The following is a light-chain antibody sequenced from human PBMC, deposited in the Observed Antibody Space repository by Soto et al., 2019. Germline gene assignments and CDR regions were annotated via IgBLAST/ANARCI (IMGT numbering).Light chain of an antibody. CDR2: AAS. V-gene: IGKV1-6*01. CDR3: QQYNSYSWT. CDR1: QGIRND. J-gene: IGKJ1*01. Sequence: MTQSPSALSASVGDRVTITCRASQGIRNDLGWYQQKPGKAPTLLIYAASSLQSGVPSRFSGSGSGTDFTLTISSLQPDDSATYYCQQYNSYSWTFGQGTKVDI.